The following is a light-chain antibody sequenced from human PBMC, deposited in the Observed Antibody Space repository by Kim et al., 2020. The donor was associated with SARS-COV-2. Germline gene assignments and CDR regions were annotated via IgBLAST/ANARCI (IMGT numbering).Light chain of an antibody. Sequence: GQRVTISCSGSSTNLGNKYVNWHQELPGTAPKIVIYRSGQRRSGVPGGFSGSNSGASDSLAISGLRSEDETHYYCSSWEDRLNGVVFGGGTQLTVL. CDR2: RSG. CDR3: SSWEDRLNGVV. CDR1: STNLGNKY. V-gene: IGLV1-47*01. J-gene: IGLJ3*02.